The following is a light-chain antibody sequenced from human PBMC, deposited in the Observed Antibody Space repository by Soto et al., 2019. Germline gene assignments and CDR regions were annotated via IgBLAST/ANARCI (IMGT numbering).Light chain of an antibody. CDR2: DAS. Sequence: DIQMTQSPSTLSASVGDRVTITCRASHSISSWLAWYQQKPGKAPKLLIYDASSLESGVPSRFSGSGSRTEFTLTISSLQPDDFATYYCQQYHSYLTFGGGTKVEIK. CDR3: QQYHSYLT. V-gene: IGKV1-5*01. CDR1: HSISSW. J-gene: IGKJ4*01.